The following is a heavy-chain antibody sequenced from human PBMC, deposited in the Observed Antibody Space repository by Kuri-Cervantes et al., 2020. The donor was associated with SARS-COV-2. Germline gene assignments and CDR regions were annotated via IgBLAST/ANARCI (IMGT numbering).Heavy chain of an antibody. D-gene: IGHD2-2*01. CDR3: AFSPNFVVVSPYAFDI. Sequence: GESLKISCAASGFTFSSYAMSWVRQAPGKGLEWVSAISGSGGSTYYADSVKGRFTISRDNSKNTLYLQMNSLRAEDTDVYYCAFSPNFVVVSPYAFDIWGQGTMVTVSS. CDR1: GFTFSSYA. V-gene: IGHV3-23*01. CDR2: ISGSGGST. J-gene: IGHJ3*02.